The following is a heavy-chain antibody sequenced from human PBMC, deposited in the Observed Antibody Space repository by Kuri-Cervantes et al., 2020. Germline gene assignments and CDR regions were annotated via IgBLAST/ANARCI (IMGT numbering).Heavy chain of an antibody. V-gene: IGHV1-18*01. CDR3: ARARIQLRASDY. J-gene: IGHJ4*02. D-gene: IGHD5-18*01. CDR1: GYTFTSYG. Sequence: ASVKVSCKASGYTFTSYGISWVRQAPGQGLEWMGWISAYNGNTNYAQKLQGRVTMTTDTFTSTAYMELRSLRSDDTAVYYCARARIQLRASDYWGQGTLVTVSS. CDR2: ISAYNGNT.